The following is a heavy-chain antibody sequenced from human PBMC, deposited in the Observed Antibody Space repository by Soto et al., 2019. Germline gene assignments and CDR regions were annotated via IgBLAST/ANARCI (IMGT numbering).Heavy chain of an antibody. J-gene: IGHJ6*02. CDR1: GGTISSGCYY. Sequence: PSETLSLTCPVSGGTISSGCYYWSWIRQHPGKGLEWIGYIYYSGSTYYNPSLKSRVTISVDTSKNQFSLELSSVTAADTAVYYCARDSRGYSGYDSTYYYYYGMDVWGQGTTVTVSS. V-gene: IGHV4-31*03. CDR3: ARDSRGYSGYDSTYYYYYGMDV. CDR2: IYYSGST. D-gene: IGHD5-12*01.